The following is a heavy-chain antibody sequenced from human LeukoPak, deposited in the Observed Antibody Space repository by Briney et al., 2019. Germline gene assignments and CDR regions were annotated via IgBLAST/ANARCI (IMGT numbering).Heavy chain of an antibody. J-gene: IGHJ6*03. CDR3: ARDGYGNNYMDV. CDR2: IYSGGTT. V-gene: IGHV3-53*01. Sequence: GSLRLSCAASGFSVSSNFMSWVRQAPGKGLEWVSVIYSGGTTYYADSVKGRFTISRDNSKNTLSLQMNSLRAEDTAVYYCARDGYGNNYMDVWGKGTTVTVSS. D-gene: IGHD1/OR15-1a*01. CDR1: GFSVSSNF.